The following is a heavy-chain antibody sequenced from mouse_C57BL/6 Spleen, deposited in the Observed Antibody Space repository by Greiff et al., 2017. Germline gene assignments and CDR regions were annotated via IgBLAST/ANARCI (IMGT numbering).Heavy chain of an antibody. D-gene: IGHD2-4*01. CDR3: ARNYDYDGDYAMDY. J-gene: IGHJ4*01. Sequence: QQSCKASGYTFTSYWMHWVKQRPGRGLEWIGRIDPNSGGTKYNEKFKSKATLTVDKPSSTAYMQLSSLTSEDSAVYYCARNYDYDGDYAMDYWGQGTSVTVSS. V-gene: IGHV1-72*01. CDR1: GYTFTSYW. CDR2: IDPNSGGT.